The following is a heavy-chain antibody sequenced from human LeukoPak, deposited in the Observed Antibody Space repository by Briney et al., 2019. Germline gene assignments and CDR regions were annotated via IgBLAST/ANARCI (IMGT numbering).Heavy chain of an antibody. Sequence: AAGNFSCKAPAYTFTSYDIRWVRHAPGQGLEWMGWIIAYNGNTNYAQKPQGRVTMPTDTSTSTAYMELRSLRSNDTAVYSCAREGGSSPKDYYGMDVWGQGTTVTVSS. V-gene: IGHV1-18*01. CDR1: AYTFTSYD. CDR3: AREGGSSPKDYYGMDV. CDR2: IIAYNGNT. J-gene: IGHJ6*02.